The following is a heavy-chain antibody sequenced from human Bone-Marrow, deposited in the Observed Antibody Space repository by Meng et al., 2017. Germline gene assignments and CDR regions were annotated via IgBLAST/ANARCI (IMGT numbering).Heavy chain of an antibody. CDR1: GFTFSSYA. Sequence: VQLVESGGCVVQPGRSLGLSCAASGFTFSSYAMHWFRQAPGKGLEWVAVISYDGSNKYYADSVKGRFTISRDNSKNTLYLQMNSLRAEDTAVYYCAKEMAVLDYWGQGTLVTVSS. D-gene: IGHD5-24*01. V-gene: IGHV3-30*04. CDR2: ISYDGSNK. CDR3: AKEMAVLDY. J-gene: IGHJ4*02.